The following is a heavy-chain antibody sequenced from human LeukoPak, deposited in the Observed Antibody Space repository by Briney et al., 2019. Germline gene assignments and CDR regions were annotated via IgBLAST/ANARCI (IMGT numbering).Heavy chain of an antibody. CDR1: GFTFSSYA. CDR3: ARERVVYYYYYGMDV. CDR2: ISYDGSNK. Sequence: PGGSLRLSCAASGFTFSSYAMHWVRQAPGRGLEWVVVISYDGSNKYYADSVKGRFTISRDNSKNTLYLQMNSLRAEDTAVYYCARERVVYYYYYGMDVWGKGTTVTVSS. V-gene: IGHV3-30*04. J-gene: IGHJ6*04.